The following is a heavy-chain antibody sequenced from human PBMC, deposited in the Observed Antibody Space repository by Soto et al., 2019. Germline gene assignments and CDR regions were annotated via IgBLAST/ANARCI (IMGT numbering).Heavy chain of an antibody. D-gene: IGHD2-21*02. V-gene: IGHV4-4*07. Sequence: LSLTCMVSGVSVRRYTGSCVRQTANKGLAWIGRVFSSVSAPYNPSLKSRVSIPMDRPENRISLKLDSVNAADAGVYFCARDGMTTGDTWGPGTLVTVSS. CDR1: GVSVRRYT. CDR2: VFSSVSA. CDR3: ARDGMTTGDT. J-gene: IGHJ4*02.